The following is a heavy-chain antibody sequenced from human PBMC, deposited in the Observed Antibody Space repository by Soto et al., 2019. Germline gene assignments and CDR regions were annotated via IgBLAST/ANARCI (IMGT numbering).Heavy chain of an antibody. J-gene: IGHJ4*02. CDR3: AKGELEHISRLFDY. CDR2: ISYDGSNK. D-gene: IGHD1-1*01. Sequence: GGSLRLSCAASGFTFSSYGMHWVRQAPGKGLEWVAVISYDGSNKYYADSVKGRFTISRDNSKNTLYLQMNSLRAEDTAVYYCAKGELEHISRLFDYSGQGTLVTVSS. CDR1: GFTFSSYG. V-gene: IGHV3-30*18.